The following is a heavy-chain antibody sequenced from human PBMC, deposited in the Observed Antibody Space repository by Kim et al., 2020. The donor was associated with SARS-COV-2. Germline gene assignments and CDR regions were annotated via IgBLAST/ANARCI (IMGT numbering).Heavy chain of an antibody. J-gene: IGHJ4*02. CDR2: WFT. CDR3: ARGSNSAFDY. D-gene: IGHD1-26*01. Sequence: WFTDNAVSVKSRITISPDTSKNQFSLQLNSVTPEDTAVYYCARGSNSAFDYWDQGTLVTVSS. V-gene: IGHV6-1*01.